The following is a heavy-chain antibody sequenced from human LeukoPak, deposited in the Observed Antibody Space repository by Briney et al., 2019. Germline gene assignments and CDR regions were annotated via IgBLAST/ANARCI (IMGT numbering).Heavy chain of an antibody. CDR2: IRYDGSNK. Sequence: TGGSLRLSCAASGFTFSRYSMNWVRQAPGKGLEWVAFIRYDGSNKYYADSVKGRFTISRDNSKNTLYLRMNSLRAEDTAVYYCAKEIWPTVTTPGWTYFDYWGQGALVTVSS. CDR3: AKEIWPTVTTPGWTYFDY. D-gene: IGHD4-17*01. CDR1: GFTFSRYS. J-gene: IGHJ4*02. V-gene: IGHV3-30*02.